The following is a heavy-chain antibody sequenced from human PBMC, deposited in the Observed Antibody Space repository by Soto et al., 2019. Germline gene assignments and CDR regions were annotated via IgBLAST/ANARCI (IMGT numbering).Heavy chain of an antibody. CDR2: IYPRDSET. CDR3: AHGGIFGVVEADNWFDP. D-gene: IGHD3-3*01. CDR1: GYSFSSTW. Sequence: PGESLKISCKGSGYSFSSTWIGWVRQLPGKGLEWMGIIYPRDSETKYSPSFQGQVTISADKSINTAYLQWSGLKASDSAMYYCAHGGIFGVVEADNWFDPRGPGTLVTGSP. J-gene: IGHJ5*01. V-gene: IGHV5-51*01.